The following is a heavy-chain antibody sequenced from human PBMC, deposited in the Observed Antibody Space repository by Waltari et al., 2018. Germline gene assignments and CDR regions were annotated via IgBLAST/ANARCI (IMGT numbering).Heavy chain of an antibody. CDR1: GGTFSSYA. CDR2: SMPSFGTA. D-gene: IGHD6-6*01. J-gene: IGHJ6*02. CDR3: ARAAGSSSGGGYYYYGMDV. V-gene: IGHV1-69*01. Sequence: QVQLVQSGAEVKKPGSSVKVPCKASGGTFSSYAISWVRQAPGQGLEWMGCSMPSFGTANYAQKFQGRVTMTADEATSTAYRELSSLRSEDTAVYYCARAAGSSSGGGYYYYGMDVWGQGTTVTVSS.